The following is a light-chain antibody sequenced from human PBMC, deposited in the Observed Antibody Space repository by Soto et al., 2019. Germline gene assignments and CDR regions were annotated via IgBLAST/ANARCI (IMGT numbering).Light chain of an antibody. CDR1: QSVSSSY. CDR2: GAS. J-gene: IGKJ1*01. V-gene: IGKV3-20*01. CDR3: QQYGSSPGT. Sequence: EIVLTQSPGTLSLSPGERATLSFRASQSVSSSYLAWYQQKPGQAPSLLIYGASSRATGIPDRFSGSGSGTDFTLTISRLEPEDFAVYYCQQYGSSPGTFGQGTNVHIK.